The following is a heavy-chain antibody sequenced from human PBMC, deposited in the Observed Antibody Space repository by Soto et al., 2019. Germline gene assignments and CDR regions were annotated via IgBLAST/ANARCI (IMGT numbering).Heavy chain of an antibody. CDR3: AKGGPTFLNWFGP. CDR2: ISNSGHSA. Sequence: GGFLRLSCAASGFTFSSYAMNWVRQAPGKGLEWISVISNSGHSAYYADSVKGRFTISRDNSKNTLYLQIKSLRAEDTAAYYCAKGGPTFLNWFGPWGQGTLVTVSS. J-gene: IGHJ5*02. V-gene: IGHV3-23*01. D-gene: IGHD5-12*01. CDR1: GFTFSSYA.